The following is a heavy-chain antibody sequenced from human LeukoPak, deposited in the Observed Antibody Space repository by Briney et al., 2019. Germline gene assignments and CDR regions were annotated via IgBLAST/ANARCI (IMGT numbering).Heavy chain of an antibody. CDR1: GFTFSTYG. CDR3: ARDHAGCGRAFDY. Sequence: GRSLRLSCAASGFTFSTYGIHWVRQAPGKGLEWVGLLSSGGINKHYADSVKGRFIISRDNSMNTLYLQMNSLGVEDTAVYYCARDHAGCGRAFDYWGQGTLVTVSS. D-gene: IGHD2-15*01. V-gene: IGHV3-30*03. CDR2: LSSGGINK. J-gene: IGHJ4*02.